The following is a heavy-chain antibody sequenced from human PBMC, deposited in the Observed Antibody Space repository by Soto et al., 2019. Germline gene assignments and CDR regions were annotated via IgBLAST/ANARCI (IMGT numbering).Heavy chain of an antibody. D-gene: IGHD2-2*01. CDR2: IWYDGSNK. Sequence: QVQLVESGGGVVQPGRSLRLSCAASGFTFSSYGMHWVRQAPGKGLEWVAGIWYDGSNKYYADSVKGRFTISRDNSKNTLYLQMNSLRAEDTAVYYCAREGCSSTSCYVFDYWGQGTLVTVSS. J-gene: IGHJ4*02. V-gene: IGHV3-33*01. CDR3: AREGCSSTSCYVFDY. CDR1: GFTFSSYG.